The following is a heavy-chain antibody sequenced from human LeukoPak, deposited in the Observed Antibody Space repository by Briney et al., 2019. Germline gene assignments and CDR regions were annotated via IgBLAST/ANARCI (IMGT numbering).Heavy chain of an antibody. CDR3: ARVGGRWLQSIEFDY. V-gene: IGHV4-38-2*02. Sequence: SETLSLTCTVSGYSISSGYYWGWIRQAPGKGLEWIGSIYNSGSTYYNPSLKSRVTISVDMSKNQFSLQLNSVTPEDTAVYYCARVGGRWLQSIEFDYWGQGTLVTVSS. CDR1: GYSISSGYY. J-gene: IGHJ4*02. D-gene: IGHD5-24*01. CDR2: IYNSGST.